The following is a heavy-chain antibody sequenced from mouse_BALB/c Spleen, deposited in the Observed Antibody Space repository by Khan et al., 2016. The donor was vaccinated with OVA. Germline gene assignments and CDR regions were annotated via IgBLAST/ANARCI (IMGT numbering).Heavy chain of an antibody. D-gene: IGHD1-1*01. CDR1: GFTFSSYG. CDR2: ISGGGNTI. J-gene: IGHJ2*01. V-gene: IGHV5-17*02. CDR3: ATSYLYEYYIDY. Sequence: VQLKESGGGLVQPGGSRKLSCAASGFTFSSYGMPWVRQAPEKGLEWVAFISGGGNTIYYADTVKGRFTVSRDNPKNILFLQMTSLMSEDTAKYYCATSYLYEYYIDYWGPGTTLTVSS.